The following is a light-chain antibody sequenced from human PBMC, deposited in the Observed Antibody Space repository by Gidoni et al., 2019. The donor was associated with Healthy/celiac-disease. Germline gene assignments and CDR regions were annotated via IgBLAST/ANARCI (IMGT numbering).Light chain of an antibody. CDR1: QSISSY. J-gene: IGKJ2*01. CDR2: AAS. Sequence: DIQMTQSPSSLSAPVGDRVTITCRASQSISSYLNWYQQKPGKAPKLLIYAASSLQSGVPSRFSGSGSGTEFTLTISSLQPEDFATYYCQQSYSSLVTFGQGTKLEIK. CDR3: QQSYSSLVT. V-gene: IGKV1-39*01.